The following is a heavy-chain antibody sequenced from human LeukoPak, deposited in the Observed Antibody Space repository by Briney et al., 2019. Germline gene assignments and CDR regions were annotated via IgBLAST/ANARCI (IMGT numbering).Heavy chain of an antibody. J-gene: IGHJ4*02. Sequence: RTGGSLRLSCAASGFTFSSYWMSWVRQAPGKGLEWVANIKQDGSEKYYVDSVKGRFTISRDNAKNSLYLQMNSLRAEDTAVYYCAKQGSGWLLDYWGQGTLVTVSS. D-gene: IGHD6-19*01. CDR3: AKQGSGWLLDY. V-gene: IGHV3-7*01. CDR1: GFTFSSYW. CDR2: IKQDGSEK.